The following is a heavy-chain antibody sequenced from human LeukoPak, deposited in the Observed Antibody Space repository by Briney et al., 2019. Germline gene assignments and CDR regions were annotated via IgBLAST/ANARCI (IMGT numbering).Heavy chain of an antibody. CDR2: INPNSGGT. J-gene: IGHJ1*01. V-gene: IGHV1-2*02. Sequence: ASVKVSCKASGYTFTGYYMHWVRQAPGQGLEWMGWINPNSGGTNYAQKFQGRVTMTRDTSISTAYMELSRLRSDDTAVYYCAREANRTVAGVEYFQHRGQGTLVTVSS. CDR1: GYTFTGYY. D-gene: IGHD6-19*01. CDR3: AREANRTVAGVEYFQH.